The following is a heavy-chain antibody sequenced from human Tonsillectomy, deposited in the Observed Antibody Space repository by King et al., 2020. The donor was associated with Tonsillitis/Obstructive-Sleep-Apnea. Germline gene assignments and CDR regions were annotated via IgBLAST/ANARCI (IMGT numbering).Heavy chain of an antibody. Sequence: VQLVESGGGLVQPGGSLRLSCAASGFTFSSYWMSWVRQAPGKGLEWVANIKQDGSEKYYVDSVKGRFTISRDNAKNALYLQMNSLTADDTAVYYCARVLDYFDSSGYRAFDIWGQGTMVNVSS. CDR2: IKQDGSEK. V-gene: IGHV3-7*03. CDR3: ARVLDYFDSSGYRAFDI. D-gene: IGHD3-22*01. J-gene: IGHJ3*02. CDR1: GFTFSSYW.